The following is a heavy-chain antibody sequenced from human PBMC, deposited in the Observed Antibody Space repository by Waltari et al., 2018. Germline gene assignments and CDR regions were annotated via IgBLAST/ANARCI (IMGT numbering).Heavy chain of an antibody. V-gene: IGHV4-39*07. Sequence: QLQLQESGPGLVKPSETLSLTCTVSGDSISSPTYYWGWIRQPPGKGLEWIGTRYHSGGPSYSPYFKSRVSIPLDTSKSQFSLKLRSVTATDTAVYYCARGVAVGGNTHLDYWGQGALVTVSS. CDR3: ARGVAVGGNTHLDY. J-gene: IGHJ4*02. CDR1: GDSISSPTYY. D-gene: IGHD6-19*01. CDR2: RYHSGGP.